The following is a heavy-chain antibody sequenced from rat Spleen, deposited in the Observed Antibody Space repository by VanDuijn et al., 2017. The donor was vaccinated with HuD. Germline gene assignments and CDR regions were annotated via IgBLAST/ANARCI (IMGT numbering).Heavy chain of an antibody. D-gene: IGHD1-12*01. V-gene: IGHV5-31*01. J-gene: IGHJ2*01. CDR2: IINARCTT. CDR3: TRGCYVRY. Sequence: EVQRVLSGGGQVQPGRPLQLSCVDSGFTFNIYWMTSTCQAPGKGLEWVASIINARCTTYYPDSVKGRFTISRDIVENTLYLQMSSLRSEDTATYYYTRGCYVRYWGQGVMVTVSS. CDR1: GFTFNIYW.